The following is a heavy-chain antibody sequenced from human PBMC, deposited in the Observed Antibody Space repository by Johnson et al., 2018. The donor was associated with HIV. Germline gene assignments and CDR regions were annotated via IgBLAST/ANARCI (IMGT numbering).Heavy chain of an antibody. CDR2: ISFGGGNK. CDR1: GFTFSSYG. D-gene: IGHD1-26*01. J-gene: IGHJ3*01. CDR3: VRDRSTYSGSYYGCDAFAL. V-gene: IGHV3-30*04. Sequence: QVQLVESGGGVVQPGKSLRLSCAASGFTFSSYGLHWVRQAPGKGLESGAVISFGGGNKFYAASVQGGVPITRDNSKNTLYLQMNSLRAEDTSVYYCVRDRSTYSGSYYGCDAFALWGQGTMVTVSS.